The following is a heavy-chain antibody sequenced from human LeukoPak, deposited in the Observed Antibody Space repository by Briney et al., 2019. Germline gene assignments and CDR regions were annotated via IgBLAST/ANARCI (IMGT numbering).Heavy chain of an antibody. V-gene: IGHV3-23*01. CDR3: AKDRGSSSWPPYYFDS. CDR2: ISGSGGST. CDR1: GFTFSTCA. D-gene: IGHD6-13*01. J-gene: IGHJ4*02. Sequence: GGSLRLSCVASGFTFSTCAMGWVRQAPKEVLEWVSAISGSGGSTYYADSVKGRFTISRDNSKNMLYLQMHSLRAENTALYYCAKDRGSSSWPPYYFDSWGQGTLVTVSS.